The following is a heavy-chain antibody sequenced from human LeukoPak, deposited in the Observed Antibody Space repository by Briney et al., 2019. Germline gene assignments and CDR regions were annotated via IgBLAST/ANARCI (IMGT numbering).Heavy chain of an antibody. J-gene: IGHJ4*02. V-gene: IGHV4-39*01. CDR3: ARLDPVGATTVDY. D-gene: IGHD1-26*01. CDR1: GVSTSSSRYY. Sequence: SETLSLTCTVSGVSTSSSRYYWGWIRQPPGKGLEWIGTIYDSGSTYYNPSLKSRVTISVDTSKNQFSLKMSSVTAADTAVYYCARLDPVGATTVDYWGQGTLVTVSS. CDR2: IYDSGST.